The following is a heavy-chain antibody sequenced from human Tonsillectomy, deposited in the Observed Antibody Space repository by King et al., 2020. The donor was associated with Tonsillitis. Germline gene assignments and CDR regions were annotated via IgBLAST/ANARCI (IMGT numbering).Heavy chain of an antibody. V-gene: IGHV3-48*02. CDR2: ISSGSSSI. D-gene: IGHD6-25*01. Sequence: VQLVESGGGLVQPGGSLRLSCAASGFTFSSYSMNWVRQAPGKGLEWVSYISSGSSSIFYGDSVKGRFTISRDNAKDLLYLQMISLRDEDTAVYYCAGDRAAAFYFDYWGQGTLVTVSS. CDR3: AGDRAAAFYFDY. J-gene: IGHJ4*02. CDR1: GFTFSSYS.